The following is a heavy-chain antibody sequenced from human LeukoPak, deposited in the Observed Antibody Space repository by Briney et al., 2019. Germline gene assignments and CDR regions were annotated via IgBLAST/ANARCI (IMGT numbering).Heavy chain of an antibody. CDR2: IIPIFGTA. Sequence: SVKVSCKASGGTFSSYAISWVRQAPGQGLEWMGGIIPIFGTANYAQKFQGRVRITADESTSTAYMELSSLRSEDTAVYYCARGALNYGDYVLPNWFDPWGQGTLVTVSS. CDR3: ARGALNYGDYVLPNWFDP. J-gene: IGHJ5*02. D-gene: IGHD4-17*01. V-gene: IGHV1-69*01. CDR1: GGTFSSYA.